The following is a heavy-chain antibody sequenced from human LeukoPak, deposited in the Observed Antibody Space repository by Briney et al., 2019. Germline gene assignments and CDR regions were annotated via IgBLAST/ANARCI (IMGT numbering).Heavy chain of an antibody. V-gene: IGHV4-59*01. Sequence: SETLSLTCTVSGGSISSYYWSWIRQPPGKGLEWIGYIYYGGSTNYNPSLKSRVTISVDTSKNQFSLKLSSVTAADTAVYYCARDVSEDYYYYYMDVWGKGTTVTVSS. J-gene: IGHJ6*03. CDR2: IYYGGST. CDR1: GGSISSYY. CDR3: ARDVSEDYYYYYMDV.